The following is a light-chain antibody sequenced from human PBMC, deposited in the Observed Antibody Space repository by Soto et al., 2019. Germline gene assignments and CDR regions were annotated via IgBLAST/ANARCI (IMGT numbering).Light chain of an antibody. V-gene: IGLV2-11*01. CDR1: SSDVGGYNS. CDR2: DVT. Sequence: QSALTQPRSVSGSPGQSVTISCTGTSSDVGGYNSVSWYQQYPGKAPKLMIYDVTRRPSGVPDRFSGSKSGNTASLTISGLQAEDEGDYHSSSYADRLTPVLFGRGTKPTVL. J-gene: IGLJ2*01. CDR3: SSYADRLTPVL.